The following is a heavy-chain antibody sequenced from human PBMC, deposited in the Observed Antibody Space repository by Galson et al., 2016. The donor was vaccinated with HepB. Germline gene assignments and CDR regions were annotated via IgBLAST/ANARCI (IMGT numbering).Heavy chain of an antibody. V-gene: IGHV3-23*01. Sequence: LRLSCAASGFTFSDYAMSWVRQAPGPGLEWVSGISGNGGRTYYADSVEGRFTISRDNSKNTLYLQMNSLRAEDTAIYYCAQSSYDYVWGSYRFDSWGQGTLVTVSS. J-gene: IGHJ4*02. CDR3: AQSSYDYVWGSYRFDS. CDR2: ISGNGGRT. D-gene: IGHD3-16*02. CDR1: GFTFSDYA.